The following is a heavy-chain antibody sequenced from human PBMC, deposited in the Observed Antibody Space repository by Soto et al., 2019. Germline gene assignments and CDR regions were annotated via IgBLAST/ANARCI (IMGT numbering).Heavy chain of an antibody. J-gene: IGHJ5*02. CDR3: ARAPYYDSSGYYNWFDP. CDR2: INHSGST. CDR1: GGSFSGYY. V-gene: IGHV4-34*01. D-gene: IGHD3-22*01. Sequence: LSLTCAVYGGSFSGYYWSWIRQPPGKGLEWIGEINHSGSTNYNPSLKSRVTISVDTSKNQFSLKLSSVTAADTAVYYCARAPYYDSSGYYNWFDPWGQGTPVTVSS.